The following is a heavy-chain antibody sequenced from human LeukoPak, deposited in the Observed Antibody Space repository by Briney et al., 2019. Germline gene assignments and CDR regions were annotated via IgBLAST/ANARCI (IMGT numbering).Heavy chain of an antibody. V-gene: IGHV5-51*01. CDR3: ARRGSSGYYYGVGAFDI. D-gene: IGHD3-22*01. CDR2: IYPGDSDT. Sequence: GESLKISCKGPGYSFASYWIGWVRQMPGKGLEWMGIIYPGDSDTRYSPSFQGQVTISADKSISTAYLQWSSLKASDTAMYYCARRGSSGYYYGVGAFDIWGQGTMVPVSS. CDR1: GYSFASYW. J-gene: IGHJ3*02.